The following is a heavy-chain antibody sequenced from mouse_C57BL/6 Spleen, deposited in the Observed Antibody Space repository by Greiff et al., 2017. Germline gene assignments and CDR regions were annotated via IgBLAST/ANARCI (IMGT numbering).Heavy chain of an antibody. J-gene: IGHJ2*01. D-gene: IGHD1-1*01. CDR2: IHPNSGST. CDR3: ARSGYYGSSNYFDY. CDR1: GYTFTSYW. Sequence: VKLQQPGAELVKPGASVKLSCKASGYTFTSYWMHWVKQRPGQGLEWIGMIHPNSGSTNYNEKFKSKATLTVDKSSSTAYMQLSSLTSEDSAVYYCARSGYYGSSNYFDYWGQGTTLTVSS. V-gene: IGHV1-64*01.